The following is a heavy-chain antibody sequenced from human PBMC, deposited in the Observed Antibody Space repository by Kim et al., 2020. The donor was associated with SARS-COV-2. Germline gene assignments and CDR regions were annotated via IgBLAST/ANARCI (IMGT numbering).Heavy chain of an antibody. D-gene: IGHD2-2*01. V-gene: IGHV3-48*03. J-gene: IGHJ3*02. CDR3: AREVRGGYALLAGAFDI. Sequence: GGSLRLSCAASGFTFSSYEMNWVRQAPGKGLEWVSYISSSGSTIYYADSVKGRFTISRDNAKNSLYLQMNSLRAEDTAVYYCAREVRGGYALLAGAFDIWGQGTMVTVSS. CDR2: ISSSGSTI. CDR1: GFTFSSYE.